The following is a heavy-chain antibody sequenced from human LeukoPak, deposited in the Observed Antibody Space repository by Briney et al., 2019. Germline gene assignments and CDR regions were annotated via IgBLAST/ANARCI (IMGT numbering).Heavy chain of an antibody. Sequence: ASVKVSCKASGYTFTSYYMHWVRQAPGQGLEWMGIINPSGGSTSYAQKLQGRVTMTRDTSTSTVYMELSSLRSEDTAVYYCARDRGSGGDAFDIWGQGTMVTVSS. CDR3: ARDRGSGGDAFDI. J-gene: IGHJ3*02. D-gene: IGHD2-15*01. V-gene: IGHV1-46*01. CDR2: INPSGGST. CDR1: GYTFTSYY.